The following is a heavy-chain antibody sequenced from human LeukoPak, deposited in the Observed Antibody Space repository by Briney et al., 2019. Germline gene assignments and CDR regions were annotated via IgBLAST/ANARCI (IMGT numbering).Heavy chain of an antibody. V-gene: IGHV4-59*12. D-gene: IGHD2-15*01. Sequence: MSSETLSLTCTVSGGSISSYYWSWIRQPPGKGLEWIGYIYYSGSTNCNPSLKSRVTISVDTSKKQFSLNLSSVTAADTAVYYCARGFGGGSTDYWGQGALVTVSS. CDR3: ARGFGGGSTDY. CDR1: GGSISSYY. CDR2: IYYSGST. J-gene: IGHJ4*02.